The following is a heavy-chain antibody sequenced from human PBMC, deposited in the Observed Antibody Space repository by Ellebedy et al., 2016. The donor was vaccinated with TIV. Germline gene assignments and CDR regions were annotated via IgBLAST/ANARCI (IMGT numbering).Heavy chain of an antibody. D-gene: IGHD6-19*01. Sequence: PGGSLRLSCAASGFAVSSDYMGWVRQVPGKGLEWVAVIYSGTSTYYAGSVKGRFTISRDNSKNTVYLQMYSLRVDDTAVYYCARSPSVSGTRFFDCWGQGSPVTVSS. J-gene: IGHJ4*02. CDR2: IYSGTST. V-gene: IGHV3-53*01. CDR3: ARSPSVSGTRFFDC. CDR1: GFAVSSDY.